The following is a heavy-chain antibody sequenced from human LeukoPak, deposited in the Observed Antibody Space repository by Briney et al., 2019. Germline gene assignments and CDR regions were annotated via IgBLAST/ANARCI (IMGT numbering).Heavy chain of an antibody. CDR3: ARGGSVELRPDYSDSPWGY. J-gene: IGHJ4*02. CDR1: GESFSGY. V-gene: IGHV4-34*01. D-gene: IGHD1-7*01. Sequence: SETLSLTCAVYGESFSGYWSRIRQPPGKGLEWIGEINHRGSTNYNPSLKSRVTISLDTSKNQFSLKLTSVTAADTAVYYCARGGSVELRPDYSDSPWGYWGQGTLVTVSS. CDR2: INHRGST.